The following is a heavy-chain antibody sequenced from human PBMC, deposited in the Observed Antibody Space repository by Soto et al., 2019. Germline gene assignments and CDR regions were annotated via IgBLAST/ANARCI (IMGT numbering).Heavy chain of an antibody. CDR3: AKATTNGGWFNPFDS. Sequence: GGSLRLSCAASGFSFVNYAMNWVRQAPGKGLEWVSGLSGSGTSTYYADSVKGRFTISRDNSRDTLFLQMNSLTADDTAVYYCAKATTNGGWFNPFDSWGQGALVTV. CDR1: GFSFVNYA. D-gene: IGHD6-19*01. J-gene: IGHJ4*02. V-gene: IGHV3-23*01. CDR2: LSGSGTST.